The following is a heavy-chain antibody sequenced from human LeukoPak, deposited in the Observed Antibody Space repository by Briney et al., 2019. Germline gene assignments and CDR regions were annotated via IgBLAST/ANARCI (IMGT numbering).Heavy chain of an antibody. CDR2: ISPYNDNT. CDR1: GYTFTSYG. J-gene: IGHJ6*03. CDR3: ARDYGDYSLRFDYYYYMDV. Sequence: ASVKVSCKASGYTFTSYGLSWVRQAPGQGLEWMGWISPYNDNTNYAQKLQGRVTMTTDTSTSTAYMELRSLRPDDTAVYYCARDYGDYSLRFDYYYYMDVWGKGTTVTISS. V-gene: IGHV1-18*01. D-gene: IGHD4-17*01.